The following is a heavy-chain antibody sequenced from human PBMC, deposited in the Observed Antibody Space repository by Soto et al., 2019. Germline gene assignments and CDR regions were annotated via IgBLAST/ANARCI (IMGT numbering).Heavy chain of an antibody. J-gene: IGHJ5*02. CDR1: GFTFSSYG. CDR2: IWYDGSNK. CDR3: ARDRSVVVPANALFDP. Sequence: QVQLVESGGGVVQPGRSLRLSCAASGFTFSSYGMHWVRQAPGKGLEWGAVIWYDGSNKYYADSVKGRFTISRDNSKNTLYLQMNSLRAEDTAVYYCARDRSVVVPANALFDPWGQGTLVTVSS. D-gene: IGHD2-2*01. V-gene: IGHV3-33*01.